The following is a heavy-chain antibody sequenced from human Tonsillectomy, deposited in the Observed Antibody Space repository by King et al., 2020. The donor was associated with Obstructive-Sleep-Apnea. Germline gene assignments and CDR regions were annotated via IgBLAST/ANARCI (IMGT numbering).Heavy chain of an antibody. CDR1: GDSISDYY. J-gene: IGHJ4*02. CDR2: MYYSGNT. Sequence: VQLQESGPGLVKPSETLSLTCTVSGDSISDYYWSWIRQPPGKGLEWIGYMYYSGNTNYNPSLKSRVTISVDTSKIQFSLRLGSVTAADTAVYYCARHRGVEDYGGYGDYFDYWGQGTPVTVSS. CDR3: ARHRGVEDYGGYGDYFDY. V-gene: IGHV4-59*08. D-gene: IGHD5-12*01.